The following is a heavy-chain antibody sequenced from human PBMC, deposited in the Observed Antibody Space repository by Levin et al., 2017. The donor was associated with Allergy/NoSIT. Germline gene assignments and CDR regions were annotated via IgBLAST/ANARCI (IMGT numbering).Heavy chain of an antibody. CDR1: GGSFSGYY. Sequence: SETLSLTCAVYGGSFSGYYWSWIRQPPGKGLEWIGEINHSGSTNYNPSLKSRVTISVDTSKNQFSLKLSSVTAADTAVYYCARGRGSSWYSPRHYGMDVWGQGTTVTVSS. J-gene: IGHJ6*02. D-gene: IGHD6-13*01. CDR3: ARGRGSSWYSPRHYGMDV. CDR2: INHSGST. V-gene: IGHV4-34*01.